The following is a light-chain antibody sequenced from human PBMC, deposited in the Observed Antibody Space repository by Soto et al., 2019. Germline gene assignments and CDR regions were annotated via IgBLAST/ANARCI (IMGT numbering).Light chain of an antibody. Sequence: SWYQQHPGKAPKLIIYEVNKRPSGVPDRFSGYKYGNTTYLNVSGLQTEDEADYYCSSFAGSNNLRMFGGGTKLTVL. CDR3: SSFAGSNNLRM. CDR2: EVN. V-gene: IGLV2-8*01. J-gene: IGLJ3*02.